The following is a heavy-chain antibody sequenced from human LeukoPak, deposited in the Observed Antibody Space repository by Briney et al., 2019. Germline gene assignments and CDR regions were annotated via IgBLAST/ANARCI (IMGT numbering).Heavy chain of an antibody. CDR3: ARDSPSRITIFGVVKSHDY. CDR2: ISAYNGNT. V-gene: IGHV1-18*01. CDR1: GYTFTGYG. D-gene: IGHD3-3*01. Sequence: ASVKVSCKASGYTFTGYGISWVRQAPGQGLEWMGWISAYNGNTNYAQKLQGRVTMTTDTSTSTAYMELRSLRSDDTAVYHCARDSPSRITIFGVVKSHDYWGQGTLVTVSS. J-gene: IGHJ4*02.